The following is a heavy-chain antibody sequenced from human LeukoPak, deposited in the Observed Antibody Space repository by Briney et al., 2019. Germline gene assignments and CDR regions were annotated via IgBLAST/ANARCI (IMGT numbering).Heavy chain of an antibody. J-gene: IGHJ5*02. D-gene: IGHD2-15*01. V-gene: IGHV3-48*01. CDR2: ISSDSGAR. CDR1: GLTFSSYS. Sequence: GGSLRLSCGASGLTFSSYSMNWVRQAPGKGLEWVSYISSDSGARYYADSVKGRFTISRENAKNSLYLRMNSLRAEDTAVYYCARATQPGFDPWGQGTLVTVSS. CDR3: ARATQPGFDP.